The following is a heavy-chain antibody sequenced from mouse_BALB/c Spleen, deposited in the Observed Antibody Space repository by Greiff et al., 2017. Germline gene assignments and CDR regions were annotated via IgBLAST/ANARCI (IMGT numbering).Heavy chain of an antibody. J-gene: IGHJ1*01. CDR3: ARHDGYDWYFDV. V-gene: IGHV5-12-1*01. D-gene: IGHD2-3*01. Sequence: EVQLVESGGGLVKPGGSLKLSCAASGFAFSSYDMSWVRQTPEKRLEWVAYISSGGGSTYYPDTVKGRFTISRDNAKNTLYLQMSSLKSEDTAMYYCARHDGYDWYFDVWGAGTTVTVSS. CDR1: GFAFSSYD. CDR2: ISSGGGST.